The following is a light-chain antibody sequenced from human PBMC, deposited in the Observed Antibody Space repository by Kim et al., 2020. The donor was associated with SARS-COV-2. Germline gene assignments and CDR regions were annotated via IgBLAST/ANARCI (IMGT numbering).Light chain of an antibody. CDR3: QSFDSSLSASV. CDR1: SSNIGARND. J-gene: IGLJ1*01. CDR2: NNN. V-gene: IGLV1-40*01. Sequence: QRVTISCTGSSSNIGARNDVHWYQQLPGTAPTLLIYNNNNRPSGVPDRFSGSKSGSSASLAITGLQAEDEADYYCQSFDSSLSASVFGTGTKVTVL.